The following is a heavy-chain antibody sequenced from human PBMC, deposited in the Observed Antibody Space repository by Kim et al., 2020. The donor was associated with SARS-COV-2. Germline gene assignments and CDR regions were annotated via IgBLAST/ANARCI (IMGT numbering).Heavy chain of an antibody. CDR1: GGSFSGYY. Sequence: SETLSLTCAVYGGSFSGYYWSWIRQPPGKGLEWIGEINRSGSTNYNPSLKSRVTISVDTSKNQFSLKLSSVTAADTAVYYCARGQVPRHRNFDYWGQGTLVTVSS. J-gene: IGHJ4*02. CDR3: ARGQVPRHRNFDY. V-gene: IGHV4-34*01. CDR2: INRSGST.